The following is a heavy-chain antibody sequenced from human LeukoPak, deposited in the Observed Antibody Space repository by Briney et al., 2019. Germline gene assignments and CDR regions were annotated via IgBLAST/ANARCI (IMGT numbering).Heavy chain of an antibody. V-gene: IGHV3-64*01. D-gene: IGHD4-17*01. CDR3: ARMDYSDQFFQH. Sequence: GALRLSCAASGFTFSSYAMHWIRQAPGKGLEYVSAISKNGDSTFHAISVKGRFTISRDNSKNTLYLQMGSLRPEDMAVYYCARMDYSDQFFQHWGQGSLVTVSS. CDR1: GFTFSSYA. CDR2: ISKNGDST. J-gene: IGHJ1*01.